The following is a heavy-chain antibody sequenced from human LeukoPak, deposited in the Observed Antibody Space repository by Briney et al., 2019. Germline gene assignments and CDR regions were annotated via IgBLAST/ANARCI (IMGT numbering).Heavy chain of an antibody. Sequence: QPGGSLRLSCAASGFTFSSYAMHWVRQAPGKGLEWVAVISYDGSNKYYADSVKGRFTISRDNSKNTLYLQMNSLRAEDTAVYYCARYSITAVAGVDYWGQGTLVTVSS. D-gene: IGHD6-19*01. CDR1: GFTFSSYA. J-gene: IGHJ4*02. CDR3: ARYSITAVAGVDY. V-gene: IGHV3-30-3*01. CDR2: ISYDGSNK.